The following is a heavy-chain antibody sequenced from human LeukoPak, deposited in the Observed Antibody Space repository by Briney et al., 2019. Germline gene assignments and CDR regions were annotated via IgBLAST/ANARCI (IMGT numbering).Heavy chain of an antibody. CDR3: ARASVYYDFWSGYSTFDY. J-gene: IGHJ4*02. Sequence: TSETLSLTCAVYGGSFSGYYWSWIRQPPGKGLEWIGEINHSGSTNYNPSLKSRVTISVDTSKNQFSLKLSSVTAADTAVYYCARASVYYDFWSGYSTFDYWGQGTLVTVSS. CDR1: GGSFSGYY. D-gene: IGHD3-3*01. CDR2: INHSGST. V-gene: IGHV4-34*01.